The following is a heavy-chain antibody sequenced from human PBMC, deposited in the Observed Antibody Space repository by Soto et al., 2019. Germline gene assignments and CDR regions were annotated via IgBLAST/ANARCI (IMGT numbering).Heavy chain of an antibody. Sequence: ASVKVSCKASGYTFTSYAMHWVRQAPGQRLEWMGWINAGNGNTKYSQKFQGRVTITRDTSASTAYMELSSLRSEVTAVYYCARGASPGYYYDSSGSFDPWGQGTLVTVSS. V-gene: IGHV1-3*01. D-gene: IGHD3-22*01. J-gene: IGHJ5*02. CDR3: ARGASPGYYYDSSGSFDP. CDR1: GYTFTSYA. CDR2: INAGNGNT.